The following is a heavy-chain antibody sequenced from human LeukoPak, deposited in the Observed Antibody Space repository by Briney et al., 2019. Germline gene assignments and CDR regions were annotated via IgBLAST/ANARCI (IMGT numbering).Heavy chain of an antibody. Sequence: GGSLRLSCAASGFTFSSAWLSWVRQAPGKGLEWVGRIKSKTDGGTTGYAAPVKGRFTISRDDSKNKLFLQMNSLKTEDTAVYYCTTEGYCSGGNCYSYDNWGQGTLVTVSS. V-gene: IGHV3-15*01. D-gene: IGHD2-15*01. CDR2: IKSKTDGGTT. CDR1: GFTFSSAW. J-gene: IGHJ4*02. CDR3: TTEGYCSGGNCYSYDN.